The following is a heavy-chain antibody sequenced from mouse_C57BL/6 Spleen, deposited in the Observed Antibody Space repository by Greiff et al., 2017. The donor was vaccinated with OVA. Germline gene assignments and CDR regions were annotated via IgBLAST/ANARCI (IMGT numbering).Heavy chain of an antibody. CDR3: ARDRGSSYGNFDY. V-gene: IGHV3-6*01. CDR1: GYSITSGYY. J-gene: IGHJ2*01. CDR2: ISYDGSN. Sequence: DVQLQESGPGLVKPSQSLSLTCSVTGYSITSGYYWNWIRQFPGNKLEWMGYISYDGSNNYNPSLKNRISITRDTSKNQFFLKLNSVTTEDTATYYCARDRGSSYGNFDYWGQGTTLTVSS. D-gene: IGHD1-1*01.